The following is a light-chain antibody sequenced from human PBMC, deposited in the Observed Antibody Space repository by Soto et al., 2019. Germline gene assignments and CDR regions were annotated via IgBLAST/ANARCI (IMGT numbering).Light chain of an antibody. CDR1: SSDITNFNY. J-gene: IGLJ3*02. CDR3: SSYTRSSTLV. CDR2: EVT. Sequence: QSVLTQPASVSGSPGQSISISCTAISSDITNFNYVSWYQQLPGKAPKLMIYEVTYRPSGVSNRFSGSKSGNTASLTISGLQAEDEADYYCSSYTRSSTLVFGGGTKLTVL. V-gene: IGLV2-14*01.